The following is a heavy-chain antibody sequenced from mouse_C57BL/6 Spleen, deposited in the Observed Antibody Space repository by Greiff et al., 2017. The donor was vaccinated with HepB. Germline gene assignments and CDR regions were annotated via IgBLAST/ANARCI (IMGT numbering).Heavy chain of an antibody. V-gene: IGHV1-80*01. D-gene: IGHD2-2*01. CDR1: GYAFSSYW. CDR3: AWDGYDEGYYFDY. CDR2: IYPGDGDT. Sequence: VQLQQSGAELVKPGASVKISCKASGYAFSSYWMNWVKQRPGKGLEWIGQIYPGDGDTNYNGKFKGKATLTAYKSSSTAYMQLSSLTSEDSAVYFCAWDGYDEGYYFDYWGQGTTLTVSS. J-gene: IGHJ2*01.